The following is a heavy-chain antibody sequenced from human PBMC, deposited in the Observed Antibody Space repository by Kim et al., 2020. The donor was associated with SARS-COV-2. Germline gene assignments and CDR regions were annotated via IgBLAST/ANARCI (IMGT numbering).Heavy chain of an antibody. D-gene: IGHD6-19*01. CDR1: GGTFSSYA. Sequence: SVKVSCKASGGTFSSYAISWVRQAPGQGLEWMGGIIPIFGTANYAQKFQGRVTITADESTSTAYMELSSLRSEDTAVYYCARDPIAVAATPSYNWFDPWGQGTMVIVSS. J-gene: IGHJ5*02. V-gene: IGHV1-69*13. CDR3: ARDPIAVAATPSYNWFDP. CDR2: IIPIFGTA.